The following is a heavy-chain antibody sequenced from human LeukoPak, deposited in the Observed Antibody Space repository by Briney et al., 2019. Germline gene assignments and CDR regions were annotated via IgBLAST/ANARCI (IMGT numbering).Heavy chain of an antibody. V-gene: IGHV3-48*03. CDR2: ISSSGSTI. CDR3: ARDRLGGDCSFDY. CDR1: GFTFSSYE. J-gene: IGHJ4*02. D-gene: IGHD2-21*02. Sequence: PGGSLRLSCAASGFTFSSYEMNWIRQAPGKGLEWVSYISSSGSTIYYADSVKGRFTISRDNAKNSLYLQMNSLRAEDTAVYYCARDRLGGDCSFDYWGQGTLVTVSS.